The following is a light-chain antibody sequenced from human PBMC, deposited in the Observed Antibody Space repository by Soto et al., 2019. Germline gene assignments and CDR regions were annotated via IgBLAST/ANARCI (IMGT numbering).Light chain of an antibody. CDR1: QSVGNY. Sequence: EVVLTQSPVTLSLSPGERATLSCRASQSVGNYLAWYQHKPGQSPRLLIYDASSRALGIPGRFSGIGSGTDFTLTVSSLEPEDSVVYYCQQRHTWITFGGGTKVEI. CDR3: QQRHTWIT. CDR2: DAS. V-gene: IGKV3-11*01. J-gene: IGKJ4*01.